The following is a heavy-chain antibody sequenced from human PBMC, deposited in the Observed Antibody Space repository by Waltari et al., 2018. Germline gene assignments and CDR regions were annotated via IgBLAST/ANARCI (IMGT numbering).Heavy chain of an antibody. J-gene: IGHJ4*02. D-gene: IGHD5-12*01. CDR2: TNPNIGDT. CDR1: GYTFTGYY. CDR3: ARDLGSGYGNRDY. V-gene: IGHV1-2*06. Sequence: QVHLVQSGAEVKKPGASVKVSCKASGYTFTGYYIQWVRRAPGQGLEWMGRTNPNIGDTNYAQKFQGRVTLTRDTSINTAYMELSSLKSDDTAVYYCARDLGSGYGNRDYWGQGTLVTVPS.